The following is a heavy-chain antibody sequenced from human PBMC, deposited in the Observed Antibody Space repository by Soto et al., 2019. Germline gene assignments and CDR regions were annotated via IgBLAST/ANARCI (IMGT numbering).Heavy chain of an antibody. CDR1: GCSTRPGSYY. V-gene: IGHV4-39*01. J-gene: IGHJ4*02. D-gene: IGHD2-15*01. Sequence: SEALCLTWTVSGCSTRPGSYYWGWIRQPPGKGLEWIGSIYYSGSTYYNPSLKSRVTISVDTSKNQFSLKLSSVTAADTAVYYCARHTPAISISDHWGQGTLVTVS. CDR3: ARHTPAISISDH. CDR2: IYYSGST.